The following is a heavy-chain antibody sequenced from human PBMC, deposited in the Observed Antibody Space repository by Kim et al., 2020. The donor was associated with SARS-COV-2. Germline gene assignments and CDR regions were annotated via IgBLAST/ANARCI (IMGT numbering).Heavy chain of an antibody. CDR3: ARAGTIFGVVIAHFDY. Sequence: SETLSLTCTVSGGSISSGGYYWSWIRQHPGKGLEWIGYIYYSGSTYYNPSLKSRFTISVDTSKNQFSRKLSSVTAADTAVYYCARAGTIFGVVIAHFDYWGQGTLVTVSS. V-gene: IGHV4-31*03. J-gene: IGHJ4*02. D-gene: IGHD3-3*01. CDR1: GGSISSGGYY. CDR2: IYYSGST.